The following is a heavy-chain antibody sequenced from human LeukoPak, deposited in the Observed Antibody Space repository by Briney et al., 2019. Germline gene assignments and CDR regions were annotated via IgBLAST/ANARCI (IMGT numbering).Heavy chain of an antibody. V-gene: IGHV1-69*13. J-gene: IGHJ4*02. Sequence: ASVKVSCKASGGTFSSYAISWVRQAPGQGLEWMGGIIPIFGTANYAQKFQGRVTITADESTSTAYMELSSLRSEDTAVYYCAREPAAGGSFDYWGQGTLVTVSS. CDR3: AREPAAGGSFDY. CDR1: GGTFSSYA. D-gene: IGHD6-13*01. CDR2: IIPIFGTA.